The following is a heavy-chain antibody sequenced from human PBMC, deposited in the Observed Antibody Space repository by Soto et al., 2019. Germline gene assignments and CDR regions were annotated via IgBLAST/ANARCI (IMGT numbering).Heavy chain of an antibody. J-gene: IGHJ5*02. CDR3: ARDTFSGDSSGPNS. CDR2: IYPADSDT. D-gene: IGHD3-22*01. V-gene: IGHV5-51*01. CDR1: GYSFTGYW. Sequence: GESLKISCKGSGYSFTGYWIGGVRQMPGKGLEWMGIIYPADSDTRYSPSFQGQVTISADKSISTAYLQWSSLRAPDTAIYSPARDTFSGDSSGPNSWGQGTLVTVSS.